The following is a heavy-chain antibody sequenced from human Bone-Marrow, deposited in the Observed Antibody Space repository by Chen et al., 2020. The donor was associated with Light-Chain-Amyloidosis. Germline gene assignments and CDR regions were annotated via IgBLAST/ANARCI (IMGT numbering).Heavy chain of an antibody. J-gene: IGHJ4*02. Sequence: EVQLVESGGGLVKPGGSLRLSCVASGFTFSAYRMNWVRQAPGKAPEWVSSISSSSSYIHYADSVKGRFSVSRDNAKSSLFLQINNLRDEDTAVYYCARHGAESYSSPLYFDVWGQGSLVTVSS. V-gene: IGHV3-21*06. CDR3: ARHGAESYSSPLYFDV. D-gene: IGHD3-10*01. CDR2: ISSSSSYI. CDR1: GFTFSAYR.